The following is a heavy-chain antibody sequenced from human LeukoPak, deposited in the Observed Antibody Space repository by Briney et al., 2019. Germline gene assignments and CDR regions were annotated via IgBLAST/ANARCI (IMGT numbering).Heavy chain of an antibody. CDR2: INHSGST. V-gene: IGHV4-34*01. J-gene: IGHJ4*02. D-gene: IGHD6-13*01. CDR1: GGSFSGYY. Sequence: PSETLSLTCAVYGGSFSGYYWSWIRQPPGKGLEWIGEINHSGSTNYNPSLKSRVTISVDTSKNQLSLKLSSVTAADTAVYYCARGGSSWYGVGFDYWGQGTLVTVSS. CDR3: ARGGSSWYGVGFDY.